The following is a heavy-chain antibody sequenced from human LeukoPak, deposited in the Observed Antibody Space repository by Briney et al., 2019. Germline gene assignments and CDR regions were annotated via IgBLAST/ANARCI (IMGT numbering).Heavy chain of an antibody. V-gene: IGHV1-69*04. Sequence: SVKVSCKISGHTFTGYYIHWVRQAPGQGLEWMGRIIPILGIANYAHKFQGRVTITADKSTSTAYMELSSLRSEDTAVYYCARANLYYYDSSGHYGGDFDYWGQGTLVTVSS. CDR2: IIPILGIA. CDR1: GHTFTGYY. D-gene: IGHD3-22*01. J-gene: IGHJ4*02. CDR3: ARANLYYYDSSGHYGGDFDY.